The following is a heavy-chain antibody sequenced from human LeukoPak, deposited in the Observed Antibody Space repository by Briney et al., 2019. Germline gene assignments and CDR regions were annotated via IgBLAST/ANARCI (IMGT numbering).Heavy chain of an antibody. Sequence: GGSLRLSCAASGFTFSSYEMNWVRQAPGKGLEWVSYISSSGSTIYYADSVKGRFTISRDNSKNTLYLQMNSLRAEDTAVYYCAKASRGYSYGLFWWGQGTLVTVSS. CDR2: ISSSGSTI. CDR3: AKASRGYSYGLFW. D-gene: IGHD5-18*01. V-gene: IGHV3-48*03. J-gene: IGHJ4*02. CDR1: GFTFSSYE.